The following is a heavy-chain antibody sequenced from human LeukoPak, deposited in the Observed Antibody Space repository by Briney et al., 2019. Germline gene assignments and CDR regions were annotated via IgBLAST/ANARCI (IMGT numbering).Heavy chain of an antibody. J-gene: IGHJ2*01. V-gene: IGHV4-59*01. CDR1: GGSISSYY. CDR2: IYYSGST. CDR3: ARGPGSSGYYHWYFDL. D-gene: IGHD3-22*01. Sequence: SETLSLTCTVSGGSISSYYWSWIRQPPGKGLEWIGYIYYSGSTNYNPSLKSRVTISVDTSKNQLSLKLSSVTAADTAVYYCARGPGSSGYYHWYFDLWGRGTLVTVSS.